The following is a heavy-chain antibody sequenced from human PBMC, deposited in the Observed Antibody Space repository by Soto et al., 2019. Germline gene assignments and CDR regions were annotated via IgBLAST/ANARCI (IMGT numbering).Heavy chain of an antibody. J-gene: IGHJ4*02. CDR3: ARVKRSGLPGRKYYFDY. Sequence: SETLSLTCTVSNGSIGTYYWSWIRQPPGRGMEWIGYVYYDGTTIHNPSLKSRLTMSVDTPENQFSLRLKSVTAADTATYFCARVKRSGLPGRKYYFDYWGQGTLVTVSS. CDR2: VYYDGTT. V-gene: IGHV4-59*01. D-gene: IGHD6-25*01. CDR1: NGSIGTYY.